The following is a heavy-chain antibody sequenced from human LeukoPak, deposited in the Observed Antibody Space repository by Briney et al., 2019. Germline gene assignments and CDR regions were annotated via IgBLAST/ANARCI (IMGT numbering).Heavy chain of an antibody. V-gene: IGHV3-7*01. CDR1: GFTFSSYG. Sequence: PGGSLRLSCAASGFTFSSYGMSWVRQAPGKGLEWVANIKQDGSEKYYVDSVKGRFTISRDNAQNSLYLQMNRLRAEDTAVYYCARAAFLSPDTSGYYYGGRFSYFDYWGQGTLVTVSS. CDR3: ARAAFLSPDTSGYYYGGRFSYFDY. D-gene: IGHD3-22*01. J-gene: IGHJ4*02. CDR2: IKQDGSEK.